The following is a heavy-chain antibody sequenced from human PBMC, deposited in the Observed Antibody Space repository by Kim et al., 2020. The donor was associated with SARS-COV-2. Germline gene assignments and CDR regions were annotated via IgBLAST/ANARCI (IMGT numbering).Heavy chain of an antibody. J-gene: IGHJ5*02. V-gene: IGHV3-23*01. D-gene: IGHD3-10*01. CDR1: GFTFSSYA. CDR2: ISGSGGST. CDR3: AKDLEAWWSYYGSGSYVSGFDP. Sequence: GGSLRLSCAASGFTFSSYAMSWVRQAPGKGLEWVSAISGSGGSTYYADSVKGRFTISRDNSKNTLYLQMNSLRAEDTAVYYCAKDLEAWWSYYGSGSYVSGFDPWGQGTLVTVSS.